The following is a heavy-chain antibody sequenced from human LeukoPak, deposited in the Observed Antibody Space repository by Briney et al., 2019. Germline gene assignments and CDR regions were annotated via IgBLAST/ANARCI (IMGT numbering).Heavy chain of an antibody. CDR1: GGSISSSNW. CDR3: ASSDDSSGYGAFDI. D-gene: IGHD3-22*01. Sequence: PSETLSLTCAVSGGSISSSNWWSWVRQPPGKGLEWIGEIYHSGSTNYNPSLKSRVTISVDKSKNQFSLKLSSVTAADTAVYYCASSDDSSGYGAFDIWGQGTMVTVSS. CDR2: IYHSGST. J-gene: IGHJ3*02. V-gene: IGHV4-4*02.